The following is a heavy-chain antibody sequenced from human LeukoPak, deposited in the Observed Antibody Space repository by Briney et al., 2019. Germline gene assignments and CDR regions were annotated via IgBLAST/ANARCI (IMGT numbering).Heavy chain of an antibody. J-gene: IGHJ4*02. V-gene: IGHV4-38-2*02. D-gene: IGHD3-10*01. Sequence: SETLSLTCTVSGYSISSGYYWGWIRQPPGKGLEWIGSIYHSGSTYYNPSLKSRVTISVDTSKNQFSLKLSSVTAADTAVYYCARDRYGSHGGSGYWGQGTLVTVSS. CDR2: IYHSGST. CDR3: ARDRYGSHGGSGY. CDR1: GYSISSGYY.